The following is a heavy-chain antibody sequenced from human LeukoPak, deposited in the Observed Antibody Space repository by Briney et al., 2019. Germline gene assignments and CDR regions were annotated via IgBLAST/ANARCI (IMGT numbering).Heavy chain of an antibody. CDR2: ISYDGSNK. J-gene: IGHJ4*02. V-gene: IGHV3-30*18. CDR3: AKDTPGLDY. Sequence: GRSLRLSCAASGFTFSSYGTHWVRQAPGKGLEWVAVISYDGSNKYYADSVKGRFTISRDNSKNTLYLQMNSLRAEDTAVYYCAKDTPGLDYWGQGTLVTVSS. CDR1: GFTFSSYG.